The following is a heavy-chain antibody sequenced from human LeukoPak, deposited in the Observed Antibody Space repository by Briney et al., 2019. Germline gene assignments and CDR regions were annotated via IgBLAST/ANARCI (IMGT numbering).Heavy chain of an antibody. D-gene: IGHD6-6*01. CDR1: GFTFSSYV. Sequence: GGSLRLSCAASGFTFSSYVMSWVRQAPGKGLEWVSTFSSSGNTYYADSVKGRFSISRDNFRNTLYLQMNSRRAEDTAVYYCAKRSSATPRLYYFDYWGQGTLVTVSS. CDR3: AKRSSATPRLYYFDY. J-gene: IGHJ4*02. CDR2: FSSSGNT. V-gene: IGHV3-23*01.